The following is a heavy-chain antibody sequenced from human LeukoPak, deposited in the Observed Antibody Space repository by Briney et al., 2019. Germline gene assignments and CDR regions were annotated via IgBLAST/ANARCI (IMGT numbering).Heavy chain of an antibody. Sequence: VGSLRLSCAASGFTVSSNYMSWVRQAPGKGLEWVSVIYSGGSTYYADSVKGRFTISRDNSKNTLYLQMNSLRAEDTAVYYCARDSSDGRQDYWGQGTLVTVSS. D-gene: IGHD2-15*01. V-gene: IGHV3-53*01. CDR3: ARDSSDGRQDY. J-gene: IGHJ4*02. CDR2: IYSGGST. CDR1: GFTVSSNY.